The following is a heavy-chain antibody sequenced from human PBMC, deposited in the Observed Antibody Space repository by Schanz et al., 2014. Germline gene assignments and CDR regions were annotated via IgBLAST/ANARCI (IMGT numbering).Heavy chain of an antibody. V-gene: IGHV3-74*01. CDR2: IRADGRMT. Sequence: EVQLVESGGGFVQPGGSLRLSCAASGLTLSDYWMHWVRQAPGKGPEWISHIRADGRMTNYAASVEGRFTISRDVAKNTLYLQMFSRRAEDMGVYYCAGGKTTGLAYWGQGTQVAVSS. D-gene: IGHD4-4*01. CDR1: GLTLSDYW. CDR3: AGGKTTGLAY. J-gene: IGHJ4*02.